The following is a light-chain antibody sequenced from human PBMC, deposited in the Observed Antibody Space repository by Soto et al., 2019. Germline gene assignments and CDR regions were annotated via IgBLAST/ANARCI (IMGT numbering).Light chain of an antibody. Sequence: DIQMTQSPSTLSGSVGDRVIITCRASQSIGSWLAWYQQQPGKVPKLLIYTASTLQSGVPSRFSGSGSGAEFTLTISSLQPDDFASYYCQQYKSYPWTFGQGTKV. V-gene: IGKV1-5*03. CDR1: QSIGSW. CDR3: QQYKSYPWT. J-gene: IGKJ1*01. CDR2: TAS.